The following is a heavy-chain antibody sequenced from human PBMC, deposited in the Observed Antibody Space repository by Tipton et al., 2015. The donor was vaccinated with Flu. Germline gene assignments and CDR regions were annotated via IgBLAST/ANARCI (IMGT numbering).Heavy chain of an antibody. D-gene: IGHD4-11*01. V-gene: IGHV4-38-2*02. Sequence: LRLSCTISGHSISSDYYWGWIRQPPGKGLEWVGNFCQSGSTYVNLSLMGRVTISVDSSKNQFSLKLTSVTAADTAVYYCARRDYSNYVSEPRNWFDPWGRGTLVTVSS. CDR2: FCQSGST. J-gene: IGHJ5*02. CDR3: ARRDYSNYVSEPRNWFDP. CDR1: GHSISSDYY.